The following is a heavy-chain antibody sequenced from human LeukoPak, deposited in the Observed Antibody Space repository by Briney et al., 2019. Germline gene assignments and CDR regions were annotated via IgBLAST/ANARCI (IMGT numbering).Heavy chain of an antibody. Sequence: SETLSLTCTVSGGSISSSSYYWGWIRQPPGKGLEWIGSIYYSGSTYYNPSLKSRVTISVDTSKNQFSLKLSSVTAADTAVYYCARHFTEGYSSSWSRPFYYYYYMDVWGEGTTVTISS. D-gene: IGHD6-13*01. CDR2: IYYSGST. CDR3: ARHFTEGYSSSWSRPFYYYYYMDV. V-gene: IGHV4-39*01. J-gene: IGHJ6*03. CDR1: GGSISSSSYY.